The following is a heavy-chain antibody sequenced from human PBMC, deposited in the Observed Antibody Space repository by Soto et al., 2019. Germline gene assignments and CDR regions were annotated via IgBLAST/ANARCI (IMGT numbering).Heavy chain of an antibody. J-gene: IGHJ6*02. CDR3: ARSPVHSSGWYYYYYGMDV. D-gene: IGHD6-19*01. CDR2: ISYDGSNK. Sequence: QVQLVESGGGVVQPGRSLRLSCAASGFTFSSYAMHWVRQAPGKGLEWVAVISYDGSNKYYADSVKGRFTISRDNSKNTLYLQMNSLRAEDTAVYYCARSPVHSSGWYYYYYGMDVCGQGTTVTVSS. CDR1: GFTFSSYA. V-gene: IGHV3-30-3*01.